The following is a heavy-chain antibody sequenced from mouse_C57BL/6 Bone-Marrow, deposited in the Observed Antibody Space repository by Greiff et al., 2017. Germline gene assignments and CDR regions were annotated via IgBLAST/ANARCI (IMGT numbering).Heavy chain of an antibody. CDR1: GYTFTDYE. D-gene: IGHD1-1*01. CDR2: IDPETGGT. V-gene: IGHV1-15*01. J-gene: IGHJ2*01. CDR3: TRSGDYYGRADY. Sequence: QVHVKQSGAELVRPGASVTLSCKASGYTFTDYEMHWVKQTPVHGLEWIGAIDPETGGTAYNQKFKGKAILTADKSSSTAYMELRSLTSEGSAVYYCTRSGDYYGRADYWGQGTTLTGSS.